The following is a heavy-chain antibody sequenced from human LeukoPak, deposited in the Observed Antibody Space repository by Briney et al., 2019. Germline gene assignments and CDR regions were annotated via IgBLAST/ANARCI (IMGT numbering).Heavy chain of an antibody. J-gene: IGHJ6*02. Sequence: GGSLRLSCAASGFTFSNYAMTWVRQAPGKGLDWVSTFSGSGGSTYYADSVKGRFTISRDNSKNTLYLQMNSLRAEDTAVYYCAEVRTYYYGSGTYSDYGMDVWGQGTTVTVSS. CDR1: GFTFSNYA. CDR3: AEVRTYYYGSGTYSDYGMDV. CDR2: FSGSGGST. V-gene: IGHV3-23*01. D-gene: IGHD3-10*01.